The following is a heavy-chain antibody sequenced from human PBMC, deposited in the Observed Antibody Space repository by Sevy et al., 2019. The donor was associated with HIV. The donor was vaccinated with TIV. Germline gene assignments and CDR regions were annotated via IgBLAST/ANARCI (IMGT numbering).Heavy chain of an antibody. D-gene: IGHD3-16*01. J-gene: IGHJ4*02. CDR1: GFTFSDYY. Sequence: GRSLRLSCAASGFTFSDYYMSWIRQAPGKGLEWVSDISSGSTYTNYADSVKGRFTISRDNAKNSLYLQMNSLTVEDTAVYYCARDRRNYAGQYFDYWGQGTLVTVSS. CDR2: ISSGSTYT. V-gene: IGHV3-11*06. CDR3: ARDRRNYAGQYFDY.